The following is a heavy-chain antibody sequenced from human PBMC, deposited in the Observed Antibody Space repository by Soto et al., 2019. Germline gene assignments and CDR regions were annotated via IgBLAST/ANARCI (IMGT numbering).Heavy chain of an antibody. Sequence: LSCAASGFTFSRYAMHWVRQATGKWLEWVAVISYDGSNKYYADSVKGRFTISRDNSKNTLYPQMNSLRAEDTAVYYCARDLGSSSIFDYWGQVTLVTVSS. CDR1: GFTFSRYA. CDR3: ARDLGSSSIFDY. D-gene: IGHD6-6*01. V-gene: IGHV3-30-3*01. J-gene: IGHJ4*02. CDR2: ISYDGSNK.